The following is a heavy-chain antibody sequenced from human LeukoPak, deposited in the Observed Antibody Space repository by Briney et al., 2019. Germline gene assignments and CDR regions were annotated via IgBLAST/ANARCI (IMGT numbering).Heavy chain of an antibody. Sequence: PSETLSLTCAVYGGSFSGYYWSWIRQPPGKGLEWIGEINHSGSTNYNPSLKSRVTISVDTSKNQYSLKLSSVTAADTAVYYCARAIVGATVDYWGQGTLVTVSS. CDR2: INHSGST. D-gene: IGHD1-26*01. V-gene: IGHV4-34*01. J-gene: IGHJ4*02. CDR3: ARAIVGATVDY. CDR1: GGSFSGYY.